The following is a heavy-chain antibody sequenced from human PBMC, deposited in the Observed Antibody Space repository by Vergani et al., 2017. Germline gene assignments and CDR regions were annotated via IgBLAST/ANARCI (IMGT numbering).Heavy chain of an antibody. J-gene: IGHJ5*02. CDR1: GGSFSGYY. CDR3: ARDSNIVVVVAGGFDP. CDR2: INHSGST. V-gene: IGHV4-34*01. Sequence: QVQLQQWGAGLLKPSETLSLTCAVYGGSFSGYYWSWIRQPPGKGLEWIGEINHSGSTNYNPSLKSRVTISVDTSKNQFSLKLSSVTAADTAVYYCARDSNIVVVVAGGFDPWGQGTLVTVSS. D-gene: IGHD2-15*01.